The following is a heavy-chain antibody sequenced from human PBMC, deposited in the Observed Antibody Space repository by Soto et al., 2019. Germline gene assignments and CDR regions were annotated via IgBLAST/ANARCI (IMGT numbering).Heavy chain of an antibody. J-gene: IGHJ3*02. CDR3: VRGLTGKPTADASDI. Sequence: PSETLSLTCTVSGGSISSYYWSWIRQPPGKGLEWIGYIDDSGSTNYHPSLKTRVTISVDTSKNQFSLKLSSVTAADTAVYYCVRGLTGKPTADASDIRGQATLVTVS. V-gene: IGHV4-59*01. D-gene: IGHD1-1*01. CDR2: IDDSGST. CDR1: GGSISSYY.